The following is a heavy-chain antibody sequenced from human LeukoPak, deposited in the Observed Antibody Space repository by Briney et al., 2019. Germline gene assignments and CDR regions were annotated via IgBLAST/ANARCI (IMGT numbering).Heavy chain of an antibody. Sequence: ASVKVSCKASGYTFTRYYMHWVRQAPGQGLEWMGWINPNSGGTNYAQKFQGRVTMTRDTSISTAYLELSRLRSADTAVHYYARTGGQDYYYYYYMDVWGKGTTVTISS. V-gene: IGHV1-2*02. J-gene: IGHJ6*03. D-gene: IGHD3-16*01. CDR3: ARTGGQDYYYYYYMDV. CDR2: INPNSGGT. CDR1: GYTFTRYY.